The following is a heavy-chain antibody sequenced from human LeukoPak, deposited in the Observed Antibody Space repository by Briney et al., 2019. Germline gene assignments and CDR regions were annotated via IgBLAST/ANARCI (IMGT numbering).Heavy chain of an antibody. CDR3: ARGHLGSWYFDL. J-gene: IGHJ2*01. V-gene: IGHV1-69*04. Sequence: SVKVSCKASVGTFSSYAISWVRQAPAQGLEWMGRIIPILGIANYAQKFQGRVTITADKSTSTAYMELSSLRSEDTAVYYCARGHLGSWYFDLWGRGTLVTVSS. CDR1: VGTFSSYA. CDR2: IIPILGIA.